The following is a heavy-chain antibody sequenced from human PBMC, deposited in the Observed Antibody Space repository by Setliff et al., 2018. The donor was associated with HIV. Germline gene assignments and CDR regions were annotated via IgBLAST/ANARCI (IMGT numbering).Heavy chain of an antibody. CDR2: IYTSGST. CDR1: GGSITSGDYH. J-gene: IGHJ6*03. Sequence: PSETLSLTCTVSGGSITSGDYHWSWIRQPPGKGLEWIGRIYTSGSTNYNPSLKSRVTMSVDTSKNQFSLKLISVTAADTAVYYCARDDYMDVWGKGATVTVSS. V-gene: IGHV4-61*08. CDR3: ARDDYMDV.